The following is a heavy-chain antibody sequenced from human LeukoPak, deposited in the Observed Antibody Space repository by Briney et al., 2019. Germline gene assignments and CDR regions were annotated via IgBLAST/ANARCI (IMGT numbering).Heavy chain of an antibody. CDR1: GFTFSSYD. D-gene: IGHD3-22*01. J-gene: IGHJ4*02. CDR2: IGTAGDT. V-gene: IGHV3-13*01. Sequence: PGGSLRLSCAASGFTFSSYDMHWVRQATGKGLEWVSAIGTAGDTYYPGSVKGRFTISRENAKNSLYLQINSLRAGDTAVYYCARGRQDYYDSSGYSFDYWGQGTLVTVSS. CDR3: ARGRQDYYDSSGYSFDY.